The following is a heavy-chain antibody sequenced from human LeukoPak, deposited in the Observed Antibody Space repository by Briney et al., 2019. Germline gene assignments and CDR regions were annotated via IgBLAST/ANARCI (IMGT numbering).Heavy chain of an antibody. CDR3: ASDQGAYNV. Sequence: GGSLRLSCAASGLTVSSNSMSWVRQAPGKGLEGVSLINSGGSTYYADSVKGQFTISRDNSKNTLYLQMNSLRVEDTAVYYCASDQGAYNVWGRGTMVTVS. CDR2: INSGGST. CDR1: GLTVSSNS. D-gene: IGHD1-14*01. J-gene: IGHJ3*01. V-gene: IGHV3-66*02.